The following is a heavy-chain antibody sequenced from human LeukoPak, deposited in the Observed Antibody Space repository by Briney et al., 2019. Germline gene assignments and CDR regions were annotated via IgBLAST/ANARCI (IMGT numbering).Heavy chain of an antibody. J-gene: IGHJ4*02. CDR2: IWYDGSNK. CDR1: GFTFSSYA. V-gene: IGHV3-33*01. Sequence: GRSLTLSCAASGFTFSSYAMHWVRQAPGKGLEGVAVIWYDGSNKNYADSVKGRFTISRDNSKNTLYLQMNSLRAEDTAVYYCARVAMSDSSGYCDYWGQGTKVTVSS. D-gene: IGHD3-22*01. CDR3: ARVAMSDSSGYCDY.